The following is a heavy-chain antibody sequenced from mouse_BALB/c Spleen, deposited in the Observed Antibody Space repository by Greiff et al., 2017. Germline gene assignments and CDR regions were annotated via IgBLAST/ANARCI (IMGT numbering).Heavy chain of an antibody. V-gene: IGHV3-2*02. Sequence: EVKLVESGPGLVKPSQSLSLTCTVTGYSITSDYAWNWIRQFPGNKLEWMGYISYSGSTSYNPSLKSRISITRDTSKNQFFLQLNSVTTEDTATYYCATYGSSYNYAMDYWGQGTSVTVSS. CDR3: ATYGSSYNYAMDY. CDR2: ISYSGST. CDR1: GYSITSDYA. J-gene: IGHJ4*01. D-gene: IGHD1-1*01.